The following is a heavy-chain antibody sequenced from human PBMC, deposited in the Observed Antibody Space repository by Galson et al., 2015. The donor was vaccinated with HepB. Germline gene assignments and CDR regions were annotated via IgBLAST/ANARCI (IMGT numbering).Heavy chain of an antibody. V-gene: IGHV1-2*02. J-gene: IGHJ4*02. CDR1: GYTFTGYY. D-gene: IGHD2-2*01. CDR2: INPNSGGT. CDR3: ARGRVYCSSTSCYPRYGPPTYYFDY. Sequence: SVKVSCKASGYTFTGYYMHWVRQAPGQGLEWMGWINPNSGGTNYAQKFQGRVTMTRDTSISTAYMELSRLRSDDTAVYYCARGRVYCSSTSCYPRYGPPTYYFDYWGQGTLVTVSS.